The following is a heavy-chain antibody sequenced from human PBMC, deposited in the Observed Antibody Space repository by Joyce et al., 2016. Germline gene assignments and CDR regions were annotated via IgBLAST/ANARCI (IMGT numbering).Heavy chain of an antibody. CDR1: GASIDRSGDY. CDR2: IFYSGNH. D-gene: IGHD2/OR15-2a*01. Sequence: QLLLRESGPGLLKPSDTLSLSCSVSGASIDRSGDYWGLFRQPPGKGLEWIGSIFYSGNHYQHPSLNSRVTISVDASSNHFSLTLKSVTAADTAVYYCARLGPEYCTSSSCHTDSWGQGTLVIVSS. V-gene: IGHV4-39*02. CDR3: ARLGPEYCTSSSCHTDS. J-gene: IGHJ4*02.